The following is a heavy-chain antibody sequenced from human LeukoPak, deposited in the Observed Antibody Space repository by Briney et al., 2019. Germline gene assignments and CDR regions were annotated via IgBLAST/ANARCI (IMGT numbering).Heavy chain of an antibody. Sequence: SGTLSLTCAVSGGSISSSNWWSWVRQPPGKGLEWIGEIYHSGSTNYNPSLKSRVTISVDKSKNQFSLKLSSVTAADTAVYYCARERGGYYYDSSGYKNDAFDIWGQGTMVTVSS. CDR1: GGSISSSNW. CDR2: IYHSGST. J-gene: IGHJ3*02. D-gene: IGHD3-22*01. V-gene: IGHV4-4*02. CDR3: ARERGGYYYDSSGYKNDAFDI.